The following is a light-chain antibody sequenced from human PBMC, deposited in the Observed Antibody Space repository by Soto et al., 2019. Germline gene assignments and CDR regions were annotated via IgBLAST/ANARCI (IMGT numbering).Light chain of an antibody. Sequence: ETVLTQSPDTLSLSPGERVTLSCRASQSVSSDYLAWYQQKAGQAPTLRIYGASSRATGIPHRFCGSGSGTDFSLTISRLEPEAAAFYYCQQYGSSATFGGGTKVDI. V-gene: IGKV3-20*01. CDR1: QSVSSDY. CDR2: GAS. CDR3: QQYGSSAT. J-gene: IGKJ4*01.